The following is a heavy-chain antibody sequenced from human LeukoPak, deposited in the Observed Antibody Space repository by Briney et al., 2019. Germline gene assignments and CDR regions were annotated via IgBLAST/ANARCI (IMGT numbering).Heavy chain of an antibody. CDR1: GFTFSSYS. D-gene: IGHD3-3*01. V-gene: IGHV3-48*01. CDR3: ARPPISGVVIHYYYMDV. J-gene: IGHJ6*03. CDR2: ISSSSSTI. Sequence: GGSLRLSCAASGFTFSSYSMNWVRQAPGKGLEWVSYISSSSSTIYYADSVKGRFTISRDNAKNSLYLQMNSLRAEDTAVYYCARPPISGVVIHYYYMDVWGKGTTVTVSS.